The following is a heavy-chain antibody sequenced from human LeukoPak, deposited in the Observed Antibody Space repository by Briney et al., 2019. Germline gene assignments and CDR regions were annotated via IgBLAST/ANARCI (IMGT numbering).Heavy chain of an antibody. J-gene: IGHJ6*03. CDR1: GFTFSKYA. D-gene: IGHD5-18*01. CDR2: INDRGTGT. Sequence: GGSLRLSCAASGFTFSKYAMSWVRQAPGKGLEWVSTINDRGTGTYYADSMKGRFTISRDNSKNTLSLQMNSLRAEDTAVYYCAKGLKTAVGPYMGYHYYMDVWGKGTTVTVSS. CDR3: AKGLKTAVGPYMGYHYYMDV. V-gene: IGHV3-23*01.